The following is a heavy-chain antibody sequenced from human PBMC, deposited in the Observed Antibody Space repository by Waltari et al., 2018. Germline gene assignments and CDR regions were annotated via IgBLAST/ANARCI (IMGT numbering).Heavy chain of an antibody. J-gene: IGHJ4*02. V-gene: IGHV4-39*07. Sequence: QLQLQESGPGLVKPSETLSLTCTVSGGSISSSSYYWGWIRQPPGKGLEWIGSIYYSGSTYYNPSLKSRVTISVDTSKNQFSLKLSSVTAADTAVYYCAREVVVLYYFDYWGQGTLVTVSS. CDR2: IYYSGST. D-gene: IGHD2-15*01. CDR1: GGSISSSSYY. CDR3: AREVVVLYYFDY.